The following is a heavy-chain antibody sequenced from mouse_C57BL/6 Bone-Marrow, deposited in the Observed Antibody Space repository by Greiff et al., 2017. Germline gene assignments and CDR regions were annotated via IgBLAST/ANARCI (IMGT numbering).Heavy chain of an antibody. V-gene: IGHV1-50*01. D-gene: IGHD2-1*01. CDR1: GYTFTSYW. J-gene: IGHJ2*01. Sequence: QVQLQQSGAELVKPGASVKLSCKASGYTFTSYWMQWVKQRPGQGLEWIGEIDPSDSYTNYNQKFKGKATLTVDTSSSTAYMQLSSLTSEDSAVYYCARGGNYGFFFDYWGQGTTLTVSS. CDR2: IDPSDSYT. CDR3: ARGGNYGFFFDY.